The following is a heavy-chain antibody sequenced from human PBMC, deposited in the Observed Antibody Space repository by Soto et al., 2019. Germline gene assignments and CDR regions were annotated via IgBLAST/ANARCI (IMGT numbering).Heavy chain of an antibody. CDR3: ARKGAATPPPSSYYYYGMDL. J-gene: IGHJ6*02. Sequence: PGESLKISCKGSGYSFTSYWISWVRQMPGKGLEWMGRIDPSDSYTNYSPSFQGHVTISADKSISTAYLQWSSLKASDTAMYYCARKGAATPPPSSYYYYGMDLWGQGTTVTVS. CDR1: GYSFTSYW. D-gene: IGHD2-15*01. V-gene: IGHV5-10-1*01. CDR2: IDPSDSYT.